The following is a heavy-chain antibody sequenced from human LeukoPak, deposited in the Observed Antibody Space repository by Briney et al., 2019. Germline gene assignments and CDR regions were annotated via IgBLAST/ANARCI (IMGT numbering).Heavy chain of an antibody. CDR2: INHSGST. J-gene: IGHJ4*02. V-gene: IGHV4-34*01. D-gene: IGHD3-10*01. CDR3: ASRYYYGSGTTFDY. CDR1: GGSFSGYY. Sequence: SETQSLTCAVYGGSFSGYYWSWIRQPPGKGLEWIGEINHSGSTNYNPSLKSRVTISVDTSKNQFSLKLSSVTAADTAVYYCASRYYYGSGTTFDYWGQGTLVTVSS.